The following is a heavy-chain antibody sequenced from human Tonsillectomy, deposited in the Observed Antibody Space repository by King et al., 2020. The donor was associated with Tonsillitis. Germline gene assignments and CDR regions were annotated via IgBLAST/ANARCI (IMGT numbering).Heavy chain of an antibody. CDR1: GGSFSGYY. J-gene: IGHJ6*03. CDR3: ARLVLSGYYYYMDV. CDR2: INHSGST. Sequence: VQLQQWGAGLLKPSETLSLTCAVYGGSFSGYYWSWIRQPPGKGLEWIGEINHSGSTNYNPSLKSRLTLSVDTSKNQFSLMVSSVTAADTAVYYCARLVLSGYYYYMDVWDKGTTVTVSS. V-gene: IGHV4-34*01. D-gene: IGHD4/OR15-4a*01.